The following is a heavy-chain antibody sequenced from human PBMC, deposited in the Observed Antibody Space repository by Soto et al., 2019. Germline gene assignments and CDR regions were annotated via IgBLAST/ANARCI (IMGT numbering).Heavy chain of an antibody. Sequence: GGSLRLSCAAWGFSFSSYAMHWVRQAPGKSLEWVAVISYDGSNKYYEDSVKGRLTISRDNSKNTLYLQMKSLRDEDTAVYYCARVVLGIAVAGTGNYFDYSGQGTLVTVTS. CDR3: ARVVLGIAVAGTGNYFDY. CDR1: GFSFSSYA. J-gene: IGHJ4*02. D-gene: IGHD6-19*01. CDR2: ISYDGSNK. V-gene: IGHV3-30-3*01.